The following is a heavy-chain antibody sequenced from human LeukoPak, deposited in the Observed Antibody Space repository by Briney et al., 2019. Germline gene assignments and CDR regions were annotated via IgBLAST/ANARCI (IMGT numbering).Heavy chain of an antibody. CDR2: IRGGAENT. J-gene: IGHJ5*02. CDR1: GFTFSTYS. Sequence: GGSLRLSCAASGFTFSTYSMSWVRQAPGKGLEWVSAIRGGAENTYYADPVRGRFTISRDNYKDTLTLQMNSLRAEDTAIYYCAILSWDGRGTFSWGQGTLVTVSS. D-gene: IGHD2/OR15-2a*01. V-gene: IGHV3-23*01. CDR3: AILSWDGRGTFS.